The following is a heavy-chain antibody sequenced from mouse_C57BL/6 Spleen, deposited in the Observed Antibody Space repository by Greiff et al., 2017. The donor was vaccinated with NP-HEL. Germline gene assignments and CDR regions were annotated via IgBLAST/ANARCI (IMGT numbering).Heavy chain of an antibody. Sequence: QVQLKQSGAELAKPGASVKLSCKASGYTFTSYWMHWVKQRPGQGLEWIGYINPSSGYTTYNQKFKDKATLTADKSSSTAYMQLSSLTYEDSAVDYCAIRGTQLGYYFDYWGQGTTLTVSS. J-gene: IGHJ2*01. CDR1: GYTFTSYW. D-gene: IGHD3-3*01. CDR3: AIRGTQLGYYFDY. CDR2: INPSSGYT. V-gene: IGHV1-7*01.